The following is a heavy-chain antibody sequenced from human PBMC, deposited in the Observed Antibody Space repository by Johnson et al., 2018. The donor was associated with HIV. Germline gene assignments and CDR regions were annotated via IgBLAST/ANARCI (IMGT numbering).Heavy chain of an antibody. J-gene: IGHJ3*02. Sequence: VQLVESGGGLVQPGGSLRLSCAASGFTVSSNYMSWVRQAPGKGLEWVSVIYSGGSTYYADSVKGRFTISRDISKNTLDLQMNSLRAEDTAVYYCAREIVVVVGVTGGNAFDIWGQGTMVTVSS. CDR3: AREIVVVVGVTGGNAFDI. D-gene: IGHD2-15*01. V-gene: IGHV3-66*01. CDR2: IYSGGST. CDR1: GFTVSSNY.